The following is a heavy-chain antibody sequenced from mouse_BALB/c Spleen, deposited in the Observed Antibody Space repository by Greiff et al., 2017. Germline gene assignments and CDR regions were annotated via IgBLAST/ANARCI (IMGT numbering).Heavy chain of an antibody. J-gene: IGHJ4*01. D-gene: IGHD3-3*01. CDR1: GYTFTSYD. CDR3: ARRGRDYAMDY. CDR2: IYPGDGST. Sequence: QVQLQPSGPELVKPGALVKISCKASGYTFTSYDINWVKQRPGQGLEWIGWIYPGDGSTKYNEKFKGKATLTADKSSSTAYMQLSSLTSENSAVYFCARRGRDYAMDYWGQGTSVTVSS. V-gene: IGHV1S56*01.